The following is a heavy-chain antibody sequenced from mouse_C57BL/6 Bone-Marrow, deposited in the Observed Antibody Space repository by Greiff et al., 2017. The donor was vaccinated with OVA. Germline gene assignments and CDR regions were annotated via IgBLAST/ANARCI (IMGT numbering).Heavy chain of an antibody. Sequence: QVQLQQPVAELVKPGASVKLSCKASGYTFTSYWMHWVKQRPGRGLEWIGRIDPNSGGTKYNEKFKSKATLTVDKPSSTAYMQLSSLTSEDSAVYYCARVYGSSPYWYFDVWGTGTTVTVSS. V-gene: IGHV1-72*01. CDR1: GYTFTSYW. CDR3: ARVYGSSPYWYFDV. D-gene: IGHD1-1*01. J-gene: IGHJ1*03. CDR2: IDPNSGGT.